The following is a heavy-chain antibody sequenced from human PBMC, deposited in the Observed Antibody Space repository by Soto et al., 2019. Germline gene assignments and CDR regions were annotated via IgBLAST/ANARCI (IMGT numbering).Heavy chain of an antibody. CDR2: ISYDGRNK. Sequence: WGSLRLSCASSVFSLNDYGMHWVRQPPGKGLEWVADISYDGRNKYYTDSVRGRFTISRDISKGTLYLQMNSLRPEDTAVYYCAKSNRGAYDTPDFWGQGTTVTVSS. V-gene: IGHV3-30*18. J-gene: IGHJ4*02. CDR1: VFSLNDYG. CDR3: AKSNRGAYDTPDF. D-gene: IGHD3-22*01.